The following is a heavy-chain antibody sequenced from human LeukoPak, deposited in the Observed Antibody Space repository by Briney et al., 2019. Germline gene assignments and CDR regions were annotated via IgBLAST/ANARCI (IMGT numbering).Heavy chain of an antibody. D-gene: IGHD1-26*01. J-gene: IGHJ1*01. CDR1: GYTFTGYY. CDR3: ARYGPGGSYSDAEYFQH. Sequence: ASVKVSCKASGYTFTGYYMHWVRQAPGQGLEWMGWINPNSGGTNYAQKLQGRATMTTDTSTSTAYMELRSLRSDDTAVHYCARYGPGGSYSDAEYFQHWGQGTLVTVSS. V-gene: IGHV1-2*02. CDR2: INPNSGGT.